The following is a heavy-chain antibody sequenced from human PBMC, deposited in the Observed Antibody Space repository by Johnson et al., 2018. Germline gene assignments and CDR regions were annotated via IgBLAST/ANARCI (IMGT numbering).Heavy chain of an antibody. CDR3: VRGMSGTWLFDGFDI. CDR2: ISHNGRDE. J-gene: IGHJ3*02. CDR1: GFIFSGHG. D-gene: IGHD6-25*01. Sequence: QVQLVQSGGGVVQPGRSLRLSCAASGFIFSGHGMHWVRQGPGGGLDWVAVISHNGRDEDYAGSVKGRFTISRDNSKNTLFLQMNPLRPEDTAVYCGVRGMSGTWLFDGFDIWGQGTMVTVSA. V-gene: IGHV3-30*03.